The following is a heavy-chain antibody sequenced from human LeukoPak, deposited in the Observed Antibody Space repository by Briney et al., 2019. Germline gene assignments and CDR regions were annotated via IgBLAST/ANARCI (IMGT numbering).Heavy chain of an antibody. J-gene: IGHJ6*02. CDR1: GFTFSSYA. Sequence: GGSLRLSCAASGFTFSSYAMSWVRQAPGKGLEWVSAISGSGGSTYYADSVKGRFTISRDNSKNTLYLQMNSLRAEDTAVYYCAKERLSSGWHFYYYYYGMDVWGQGTTVTVSS. V-gene: IGHV3-23*01. D-gene: IGHD6-19*01. CDR3: AKERLSSGWHFYYYYYGMDV. CDR2: ISGSGGST.